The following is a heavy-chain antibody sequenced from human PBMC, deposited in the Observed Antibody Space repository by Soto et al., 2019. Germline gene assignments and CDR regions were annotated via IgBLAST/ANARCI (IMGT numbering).Heavy chain of an antibody. CDR3: VRDYLLTGFDT. D-gene: IGHD3-9*01. J-gene: IGHJ5*02. CDR1: NGSIGPYY. V-gene: IGHV4-59*01. CDR2: VYYSGST. Sequence: PETWSLTCTVSNGSIGPYYWTWVRQPPGKGLEWIGYVYYSGSTNYNPSLKSRVGMSIDTSKNQFSLELKSVTAADTATYFCVRDYLLTGFDTWGQGTLVTVSS.